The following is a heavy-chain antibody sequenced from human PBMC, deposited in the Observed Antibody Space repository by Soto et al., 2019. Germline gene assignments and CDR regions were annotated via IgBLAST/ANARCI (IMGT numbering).Heavy chain of an antibody. CDR2: VNSDGTGT. Sequence: GGSLRLSCAASGFTFTMYWMHWVRQAPGKGLVWVSRVNSDGTGTTYADSVKGRFTVSRDNAKNTSYLQMDSLRAEDTAVYYCERVGFYGRNSVAYWGQGTLVTVSA. V-gene: IGHV3-74*01. CDR1: GFTFTMYW. J-gene: IGHJ4*02. D-gene: IGHD4-17*01. CDR3: ERVGFYGRNSVAY.